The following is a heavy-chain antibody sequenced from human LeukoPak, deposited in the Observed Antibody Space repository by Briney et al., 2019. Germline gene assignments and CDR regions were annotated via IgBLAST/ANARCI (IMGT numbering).Heavy chain of an antibody. Sequence: GGSLRLSCAASGFTFSSYSMNWVRQAPGKGLEWVSSISSSSSYIYYADSVRGRFTISRDNAKNSLYLQMNSLRAEDTAVYYCARARSGFLDAFDIWGQGTMVTVS. D-gene: IGHD3-3*01. CDR3: ARARSGFLDAFDI. CDR1: GFTFSSYS. CDR2: ISSSSSYI. V-gene: IGHV3-21*01. J-gene: IGHJ3*02.